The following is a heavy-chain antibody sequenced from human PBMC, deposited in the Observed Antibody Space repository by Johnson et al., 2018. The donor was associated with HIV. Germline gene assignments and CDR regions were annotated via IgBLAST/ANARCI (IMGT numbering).Heavy chain of an antibody. CDR2: ISWNSGSI. CDR1: GFTFDDYA. D-gene: IGHD4-23*01. V-gene: IGHV3-9*01. Sequence: VQLVESGGGVVQPGRSLRLSCAASGFTFDDYAMHWVRQAPGKGLEWVSGISWNSGSIGYADSVKGRFTISRDNSKNTLFLQMNSLRAEDTAVYYCAKDRHDYGGNSALSFDIWGQGTMVIVSS. CDR3: AKDRHDYGGNSALSFDI. J-gene: IGHJ3*02.